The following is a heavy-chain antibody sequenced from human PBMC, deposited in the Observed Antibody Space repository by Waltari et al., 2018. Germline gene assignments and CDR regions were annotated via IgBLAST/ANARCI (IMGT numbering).Heavy chain of an antibody. CDR3: TREVVPAATIVVNWFDP. CDR1: GSIFTSYA. CDR2: IITSTGNP. J-gene: IGHJ5*02. V-gene: IGHV7-4-1*02. D-gene: IGHD2-2*01. Sequence: QVQLVQSGSELKKPGASVKISCKASGSIFTSYAINGVRQAPGQGLELMGWIITSTGNPTYAQGFTGRFVFSLDTSVSTAYLEINNLKAEDTAVYYCTREVVPAATIVVNWFDPWGQGTLVTVSS.